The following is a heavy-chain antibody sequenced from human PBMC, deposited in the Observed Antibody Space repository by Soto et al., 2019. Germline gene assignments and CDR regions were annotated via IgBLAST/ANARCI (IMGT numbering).Heavy chain of an antibody. CDR2: ISGSGGST. Sequence: GGSLRLSCAASGFTFSSYAMSWVRQAPGKGLEWVSAISGSGGSTYYADSVKGRFTISRDNSKNTLYLQMNSLRAEDTAVYYCARDLGSHYDSSGYLGNWFDPWGQGTLVTVSS. CDR3: ARDLGSHYDSSGYLGNWFDP. CDR1: GFTFSSYA. V-gene: IGHV3-23*01. J-gene: IGHJ5*02. D-gene: IGHD3-22*01.